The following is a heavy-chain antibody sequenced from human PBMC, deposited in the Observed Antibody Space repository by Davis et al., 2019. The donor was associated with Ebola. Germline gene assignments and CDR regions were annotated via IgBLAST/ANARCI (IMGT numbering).Heavy chain of an antibody. CDR2: IYSGGST. CDR3: AGVGAHYYYYGMDV. D-gene: IGHD1-26*01. Sequence: GGSLRLSCAASGFTVSSNYMSWVRQAPGKGLEWVSVIYSGGSTYYADSVKRRFTISRDNSKNTLYLQMNSLRAEDTAVYYCAGVGAHYYYYGMDVWGKGTTVTVSS. V-gene: IGHV3-53*01. CDR1: GFTVSSNY. J-gene: IGHJ6*04.